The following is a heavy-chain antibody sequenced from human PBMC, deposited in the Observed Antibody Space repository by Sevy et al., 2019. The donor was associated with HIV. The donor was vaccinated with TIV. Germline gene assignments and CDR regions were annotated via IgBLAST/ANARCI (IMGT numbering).Heavy chain of an antibody. CDR2: ISGSGGST. CDR1: GFTFSTYA. CDR3: AKDRVSGTYYTGDFDC. Sequence: GGSLRLSCAASGFTFSTYAMTWVRQAPGKGLEWVSVISGSGGSTYYADSVQGRFTISRDNSKNTLYLQMNSLRPEDTAVYYCAKDRVSGTYYTGDFDCWGQGTTVTVSS. J-gene: IGHJ4*03. D-gene: IGHD3-10*01. V-gene: IGHV3-23*01.